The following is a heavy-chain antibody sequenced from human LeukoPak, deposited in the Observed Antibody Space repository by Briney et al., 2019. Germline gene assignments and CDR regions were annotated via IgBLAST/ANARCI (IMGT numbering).Heavy chain of an antibody. CDR2: ISYGGKA. CDR3: ARAPVVTPSEFDY. Sequence: SQTLSLTCAVSGDSISSGGYWWSWIRQHPGKGPEWIGYISYGGKADYNPSLKSRVAISADTPRNQFSLKLSSTTAADTAVYYCARAPVVTPSEFDYWGQGTLVTVSS. D-gene: IGHD3-22*01. J-gene: IGHJ4*02. V-gene: IGHV4-31*11. CDR1: GDSISSGGYW.